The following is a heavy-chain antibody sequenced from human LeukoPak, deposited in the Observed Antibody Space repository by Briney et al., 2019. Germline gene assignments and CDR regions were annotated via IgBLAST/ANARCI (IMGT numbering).Heavy chain of an antibody. D-gene: IGHD5-12*01. J-gene: IGHJ4*02. CDR1: GFTFSSYA. CDR3: GPGIVATTSSY. Sequence: PGESLRLSCATAGFTFSSYAMSWVRQAPGKGLEWVSGIGASGGSTYYADSVKGRFTISRDNSKNTLYLQMNSLRTEDTAVYYCGPGIVATTSSYWGQGTLVTVSS. CDR2: IGASGGST. V-gene: IGHV3-23*01.